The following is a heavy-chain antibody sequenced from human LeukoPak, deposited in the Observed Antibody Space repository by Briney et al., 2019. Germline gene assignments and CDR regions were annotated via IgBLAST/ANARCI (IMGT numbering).Heavy chain of an antibody. CDR2: INHSGST. Sequence: PSETLSLTCGVYGVASSGNYWSWIRQSPGRGLEWIGEINHSGSTNYNPSLKSRVTISVDTSKNQFSLKLSSVTAADTAVYYCARLRPITMVRGVIYYYYYMDVWGKGTTVTISS. CDR1: GVASSGNY. D-gene: IGHD3-10*01. J-gene: IGHJ6*03. V-gene: IGHV4-34*01. CDR3: ARLRPITMVRGVIYYYYYMDV.